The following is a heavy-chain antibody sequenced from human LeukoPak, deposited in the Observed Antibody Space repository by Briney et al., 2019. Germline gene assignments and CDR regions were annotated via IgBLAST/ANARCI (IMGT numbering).Heavy chain of an antibody. CDR1: GYSFADYW. Sequence: GESLKISCKGAGYSFADYWTGWVRQMPGKGLEWMGIVYPANSEVKYSPSFRGQVTISADKSISTAYLQWSSLKASDTAMYYCARAKDVVVVPARKDPFEIWGQGTMVTVSS. V-gene: IGHV5-51*01. J-gene: IGHJ3*02. CDR3: ARAKDVVVVPARKDPFEI. CDR2: VYPANSEV. D-gene: IGHD2-15*01.